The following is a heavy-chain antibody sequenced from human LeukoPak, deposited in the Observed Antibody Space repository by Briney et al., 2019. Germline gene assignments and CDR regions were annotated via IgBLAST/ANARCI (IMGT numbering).Heavy chain of an antibody. V-gene: IGHV4-34*01. CDR3: ARGPGALELDY. J-gene: IGHJ4*02. CDR2: INHSGST. CDR1: GGSFSGYY. D-gene: IGHD1-7*01. Sequence: SETLSLTCAVSGGSFSGYYWSWIRQPPGKGLEWIGEINHSGSTNYNPSLKSRVTISVDTSKNQFSLKLGSVTAADTAVYYCARGPGALELDYWGQGTLVTVSS.